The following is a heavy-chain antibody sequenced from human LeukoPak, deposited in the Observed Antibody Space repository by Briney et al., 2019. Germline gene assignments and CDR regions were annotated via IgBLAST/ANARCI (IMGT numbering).Heavy chain of an antibody. Sequence: SQTLSLTCTVSGGSISSGSYYWSWIRQPPGKGLEWIGYIYYSGSTNYNPSLKSRVTISVDTSKNQFSLKLSSVTAADTAVYYCARNKGPIDSSGTPNWYFDLWGRGTLVTVS. J-gene: IGHJ2*01. CDR3: ARNKGPIDSSGTPNWYFDL. CDR2: IYYSGST. CDR1: GGSISSGSYY. V-gene: IGHV4-61*01. D-gene: IGHD3-22*01.